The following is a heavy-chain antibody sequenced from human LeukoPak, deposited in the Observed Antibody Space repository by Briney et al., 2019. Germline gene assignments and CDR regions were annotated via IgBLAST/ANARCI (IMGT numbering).Heavy chain of an antibody. CDR1: GFSLYSSGVG. V-gene: IGHV2-5*02. CDR2: IYWDDDK. CDR3: AHRRPGHLTGWDNSYFDK. J-gene: IGHJ4*02. D-gene: IGHD1/OR15-1a*01. Sequence: SGPTLVIPTQTLTLTCTFSGFSLYSSGVGVGRIRQPPGRALEWLAVIYWDDDKRYNPSLRSRLTMSKDASKSQVFLVMANMDPVDTATYYCAHRRPGHLTGWDNSYFDKWAPGTLVTVSS.